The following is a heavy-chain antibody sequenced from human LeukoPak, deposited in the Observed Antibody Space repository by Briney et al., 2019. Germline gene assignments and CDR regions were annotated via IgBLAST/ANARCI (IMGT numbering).Heavy chain of an antibody. J-gene: IGHJ5*02. CDR1: GGSISSGDYY. V-gene: IGHV4-30-4*01. D-gene: IGHD1-26*01. CDR3: AREGTVGAELPKGFDP. CDR2: IYYSGST. Sequence: PSETLSLTCGVSGGSISSGDYYWSWIRQPPGKGLEWIGYIYYSGSTYYNPSLKSRVTISVDTSKNQFSLKLSSVTAADTAVYYCAREGTVGAELPKGFDPWGQGTLVTVSS.